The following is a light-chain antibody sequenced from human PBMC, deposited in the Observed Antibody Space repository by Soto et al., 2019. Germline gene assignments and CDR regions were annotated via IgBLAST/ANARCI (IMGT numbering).Light chain of an antibody. CDR2: ATS. CDR1: QDISKS. Sequence: DIQMTQSPSSLSASVGDRVTITCRASQDISKSLAWYQQKPGKLPKVLIYATSIWQSGVPARFSGSGSGTDFPLTISSLQPEDVATYYCQNYNSAPLTFGGGTKVEI. V-gene: IGKV1-27*01. J-gene: IGKJ4*01. CDR3: QNYNSAPLT.